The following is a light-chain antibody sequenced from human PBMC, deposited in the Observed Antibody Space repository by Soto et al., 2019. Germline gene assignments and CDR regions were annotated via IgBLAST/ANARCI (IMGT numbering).Light chain of an antibody. CDR1: QSISSN. J-gene: IGKJ2*01. CDR3: QQYYNWRYT. CDR2: GAS. V-gene: IGKV3-15*01. Sequence: EIVMTQSPATLSVSPGERATLSCRASQSISSNLAWYQQKPGQAPRLLIYGASTRATGIPARFSGSGSGTEFTLTISSLQSVDFAVYYCQQYYNWRYTFGQGTKLDIK.